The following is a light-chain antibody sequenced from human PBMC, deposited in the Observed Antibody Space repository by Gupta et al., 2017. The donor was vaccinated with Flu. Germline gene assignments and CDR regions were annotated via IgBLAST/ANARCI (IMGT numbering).Light chain of an antibody. V-gene: IGLV1-40*01. J-gene: IGLJ1*01. CDR3: QSLESSRSAYV. CDR1: SSNIGANYD. Sequence: QSVLTQPPSVSGAPGQRVTISCTGTSSNIGANYDVHWYLPLPGAAPQLLIHGNNNRPSGVPDRFSASKSGTSASLAITGLQADDEADYYCQSLESSRSAYVFGTGTRFTVL. CDR2: GNN.